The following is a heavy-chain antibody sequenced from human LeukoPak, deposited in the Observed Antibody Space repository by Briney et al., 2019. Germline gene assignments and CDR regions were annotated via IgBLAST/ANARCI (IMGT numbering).Heavy chain of an antibody. D-gene: IGHD3-3*01. Sequence: PGGSLRLSCAASGFSFYAYSVTWVRQAPGKGPEWVASIDSSGDFVFYADSVKGRFTITRDNAKSSLFLQVNTLRVEDTAVYYCARWSGNFDFWGQGTLVSVSS. J-gene: IGHJ4*02. V-gene: IGHV3-21*06. CDR1: GFSFYAYS. CDR2: IDSSGDFV. CDR3: ARWSGNFDF.